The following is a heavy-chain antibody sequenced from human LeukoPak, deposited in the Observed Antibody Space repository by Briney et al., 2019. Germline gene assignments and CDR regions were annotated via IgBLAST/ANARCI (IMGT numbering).Heavy chain of an antibody. CDR1: GYTFTNFY. CDR2: INPNSGGT. Sequence: ASLKVSSKQSGYTFTNFYLHSVRQAPGQGLEWMGWINPNSGGTNYAQKFQGSVTMTRDTSISTAYMELSRLRSDDTAVYYCARDGVVVTAGWFDPWGQGTLVTVSS. V-gene: IGHV1-2*02. CDR3: ARDGVVVTAGWFDP. J-gene: IGHJ5*02. D-gene: IGHD2-21*02.